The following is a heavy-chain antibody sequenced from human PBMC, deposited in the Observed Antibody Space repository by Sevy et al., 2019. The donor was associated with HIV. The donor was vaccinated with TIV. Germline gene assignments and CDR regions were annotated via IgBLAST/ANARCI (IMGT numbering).Heavy chain of an antibody. CDR2: IRNRPNTYTT. Sequence: GGSLRLSCAASGFTFSDHYVDWVRQAPGKGLEWVGRIRNRPNTYTTEYAASVEGRFTISRDDSKNSLYLQTNSLNTEDSAVYYCVRGPNCGVGGCQQISPYCLDVWGKGATVTVSS. D-gene: IGHD2-21*01. J-gene: IGHJ6*03. V-gene: IGHV3-72*01. CDR1: GFTFSDHY. CDR3: VRGPNCGVGGCQQISPYCLDV.